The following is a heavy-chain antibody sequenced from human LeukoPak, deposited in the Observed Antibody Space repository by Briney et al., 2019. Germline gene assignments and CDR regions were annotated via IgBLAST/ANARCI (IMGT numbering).Heavy chain of an antibody. CDR1: GDSVSRNSAA. D-gene: IGHD3-10*01. CDR3: ARVLRGYFDY. CDR2: TYYSSKWYN. V-gene: IGHV6-1*01. J-gene: IGHJ4*02. Sequence: SQTLSLTCALSGDSVSRNSAAWNWIRQSPSRCLEWLGRTYYSSKWYNDYAVSVNSRIIINPDTSKNQFSLQLNPVTPEDTAVYYCARVLRGYFDYWGQGTLVTVSS.